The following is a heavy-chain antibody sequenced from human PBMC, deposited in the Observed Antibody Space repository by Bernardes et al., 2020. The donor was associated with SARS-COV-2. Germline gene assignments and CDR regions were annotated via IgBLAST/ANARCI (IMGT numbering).Heavy chain of an antibody. Sequence: VGSLRLSCAASGFTFRDSTMHWVRQAPGQGLEWVAVIWHDGSREYYVDSVKGRFAISRDNSNNTLYLQMNNLRVEDTALYRCATEDGEWLESWGQGTLVTVSS. CDR2: IWHDGSRE. J-gene: IGHJ5*01. D-gene: IGHD4-17*01. CDR3: ATEDGEWLES. V-gene: IGHV3-33*01. CDR1: GFTFRDST.